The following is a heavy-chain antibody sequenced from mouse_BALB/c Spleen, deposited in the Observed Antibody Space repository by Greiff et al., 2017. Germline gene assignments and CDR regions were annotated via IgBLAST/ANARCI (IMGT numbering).Heavy chain of an antibody. Sequence: EVKLMESGPGLVKPSQSLSLTCTVTGYSITSDYAWNWIRQFPGNKLEWMGYISYSGSTSYNPSLKSRISITRDTSKNQFFLQLNSVTTEDTATYYCARNSFYGNFYYAMDYWGQGTSVTVSS. CDR3: ARNSFYGNFYYAMDY. V-gene: IGHV3-2*02. CDR2: ISYSGST. CDR1: GYSITSDYA. J-gene: IGHJ4*01. D-gene: IGHD2-1*01.